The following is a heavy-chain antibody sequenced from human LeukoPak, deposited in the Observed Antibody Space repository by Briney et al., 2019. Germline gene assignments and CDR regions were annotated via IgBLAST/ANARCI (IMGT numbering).Heavy chain of an antibody. Sequence: GESLKISCTGSGYPFNKYCIAWVRQMPGKGLEWMGIIYPGDSHSAYSPSFQGQVTFSADKSINTAYLQWSSLKASDTAMYFCARLSSSRDQRLDYWGQGTLVTVSS. CDR2: IYPGDSHS. CDR1: GYPFNKYC. V-gene: IGHV5-51*01. CDR3: ARLSSSRDQRLDY. J-gene: IGHJ4*02. D-gene: IGHD6-13*01.